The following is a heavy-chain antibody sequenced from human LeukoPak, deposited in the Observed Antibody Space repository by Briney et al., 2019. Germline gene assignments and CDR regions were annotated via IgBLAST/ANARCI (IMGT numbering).Heavy chain of an antibody. CDR2: IYTSGST. D-gene: IGHD1-26*01. Sequence: PSQTLSLTCTVSGGSISSGSYNWSWIRQPAGKGLEWIGRIYTSGSTNYNPSLKSRVTISVDTSKNQFSLKLSSVTAADTAVYYCARDPGGPIWGQGTMVTVSS. J-gene: IGHJ3*02. V-gene: IGHV4-61*02. CDR3: ARDPGGPI. CDR1: GGSISSGSYN.